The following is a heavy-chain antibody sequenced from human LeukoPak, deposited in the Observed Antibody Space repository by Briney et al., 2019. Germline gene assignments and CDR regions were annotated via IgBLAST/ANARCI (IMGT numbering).Heavy chain of an antibody. Sequence: SDTLSLTCAVYGGSFSGYYWSWIRQPPGKGLEWIGEINHSGSTNYNPSLKSRVTITVDTSKNQFSLKLSSVPAADTAVYYCATHGVVTAIYGVAQTIDYWGQGTLATVSS. D-gene: IGHD2-21*02. CDR2: INHSGST. CDR1: GGSFSGYY. J-gene: IGHJ4*02. V-gene: IGHV4-34*01. CDR3: ATHGVVTAIYGVAQTIDY.